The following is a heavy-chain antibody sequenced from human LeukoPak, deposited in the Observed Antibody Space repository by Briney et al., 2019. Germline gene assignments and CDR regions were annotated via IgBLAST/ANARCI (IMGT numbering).Heavy chain of an antibody. CDR2: ISSGSTI. CDR3: ARNTGAGFWSGYSDYYYGMDV. Sequence: PGGSLRLSCAASGFTFSDYYMSWIRQAPGKGLEWVSYISSGSTIYYADSVKGRFTISRDNAKNSLYLQMNSLRAEDTAVYYCARNTGAGFWSGYSDYYYGMDVWGQGTTVTVSS. V-gene: IGHV3-11*01. D-gene: IGHD3-3*01. J-gene: IGHJ6*02. CDR1: GFTFSDYY.